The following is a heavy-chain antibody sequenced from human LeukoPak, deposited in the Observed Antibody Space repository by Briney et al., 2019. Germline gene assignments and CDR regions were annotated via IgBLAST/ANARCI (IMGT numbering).Heavy chain of an antibody. Sequence: ASVKVSCKASGGTFSSYAISWVRQAPGQGLEWMGGIIPIFGTANYAQKFQGRVTITADESTSTAYMELSSLRSEDTAVYYCATSAAGPLPPYYFDYWGQGTLVTVSS. CDR3: ATSAAGPLPPYYFDY. CDR2: IIPIFGTA. D-gene: IGHD6-13*01. J-gene: IGHJ4*02. CDR1: GGTFSSYA. V-gene: IGHV1-69*13.